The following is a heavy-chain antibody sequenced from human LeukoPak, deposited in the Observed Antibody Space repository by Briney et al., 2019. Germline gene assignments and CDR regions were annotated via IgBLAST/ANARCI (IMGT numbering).Heavy chain of an antibody. CDR2: MKQDGSEK. CDR1: GFAFSSYW. Sequence: GSLRLSCVASGFAFSSYWMSWIRQAPGKGLEWVANMKQDGSEKYYVDQVKGRFTISRDNAKNSVYLQMNSLRAEDTAVYYCVRAMDVWDQGTTVTVSS. V-gene: IGHV3-7*04. J-gene: IGHJ6*02. CDR3: VRAMDV.